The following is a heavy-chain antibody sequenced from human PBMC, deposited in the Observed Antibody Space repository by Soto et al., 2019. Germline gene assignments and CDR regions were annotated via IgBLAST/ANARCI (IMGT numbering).Heavy chain of an antibody. CDR3: ANLLQPDMEWLVNYYYYYYYMDV. CDR2: ISGSGGST. D-gene: IGHD6-19*01. V-gene: IGHV3-23*01. J-gene: IGHJ6*03. CDR1: GFTFSSYA. Sequence: GGSLRLSCAASGFTFSSYAMSWVRQAPGKGLEWVSAISGSGGSTYYADSVKGRFTISRDNSKNTLYLQMNSLRAEDTAVYYCANLLQPDMEWLVNYYYYYYYMDVWGKGTTVTVSS.